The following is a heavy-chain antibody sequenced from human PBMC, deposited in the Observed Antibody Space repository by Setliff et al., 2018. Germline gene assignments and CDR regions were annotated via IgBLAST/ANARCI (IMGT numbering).Heavy chain of an antibody. CDR2: IYYSGST. CDR1: GVSIANTASY. Sequence: SETLSLTCNVSGVSIANTASYWSWIRQPPGKGLEWIGYIYYSGSTNYNPSLKSRVTISVDTSKNQFSLKLSSVTAADTAVYYCARDHAYSSGWLVDANAFDIWGQGTMVTVSS. CDR3: ARDHAYSSGWLVDANAFDI. D-gene: IGHD6-19*01. V-gene: IGHV4-61*08. J-gene: IGHJ3*02.